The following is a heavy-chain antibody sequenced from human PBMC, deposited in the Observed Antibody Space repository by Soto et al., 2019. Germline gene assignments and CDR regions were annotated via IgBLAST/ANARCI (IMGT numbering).Heavy chain of an antibody. CDR2: IYYSGTT. V-gene: IGHV4-31*03. D-gene: IGHD2-21*01. CDR1: GGSISSGGYY. J-gene: IGHJ6*02. CDR3: AASCVGCGGFNYYGMDV. Sequence: SETLSLTCTVSGGSISSGGYYWNWIRQHPGRGLEWIGYIYYSGTTYYNPSLKSRVTISVDTSKNQFSLKLSSVTAADTAVYYCAASCVGCGGFNYYGMDVWGQGTTVT.